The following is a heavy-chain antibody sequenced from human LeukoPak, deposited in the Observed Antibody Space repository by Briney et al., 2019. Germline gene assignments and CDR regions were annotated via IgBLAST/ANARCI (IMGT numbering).Heavy chain of an antibody. J-gene: IGHJ4*02. D-gene: IGHD2-8*01. V-gene: IGHV4-34*01. CDR2: INHSGST. Sequence: SETLSLTCAVYGGSFSGYYWSWFRQPPGKGLEWIGEINHSGSTDYNPSLKSRVTISVDTSKNQFSLKLSSVTAADTAVYYCARGLVPRSRGPYFDYWGQGTLVTVSS. CDR1: GGSFSGYY. CDR3: ARGLVPRSRGPYFDY.